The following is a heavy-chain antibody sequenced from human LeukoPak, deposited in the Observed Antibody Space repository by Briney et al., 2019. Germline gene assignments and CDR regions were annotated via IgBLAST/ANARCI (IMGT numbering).Heavy chain of an antibody. J-gene: IGHJ5*02. Sequence: SVKVSCKASGGTFSSYAISWVRQAPGQGLEWMGGIIPIFGTANYAQKFQGRVTITADKSTSTAYMELSSLRSDDTAVYYCVRDNSIADRGWRFDPWGQGTLVTVSS. D-gene: IGHD1-14*01. CDR2: IIPIFGTA. CDR1: GGTFSSYA. V-gene: IGHV1-69*06. CDR3: VRDNSIADRGWRFDP.